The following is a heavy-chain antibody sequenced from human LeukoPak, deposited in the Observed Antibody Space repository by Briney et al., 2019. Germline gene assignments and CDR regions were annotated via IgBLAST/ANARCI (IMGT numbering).Heavy chain of an antibody. CDR1: GYTFTGYY. CDR3: ARGPLGIAAAGKDY. V-gene: IGHV1-2*02. D-gene: IGHD6-13*01. J-gene: IGHJ4*02. Sequence: ASVKVSCKASGYTFTGYYMHWVRQAPGQGLEWMGWINPNSGGTNYAQKFQGRVTMTRDTSISTAYMELSRLRSDDTAVYCCARGPLGIAAAGKDYWGQGTLVTVSS. CDR2: INPNSGGT.